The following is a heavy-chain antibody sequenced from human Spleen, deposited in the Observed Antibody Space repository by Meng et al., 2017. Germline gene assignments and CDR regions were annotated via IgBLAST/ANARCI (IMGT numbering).Heavy chain of an antibody. D-gene: IGHD6-13*01. CDR1: GYTFTAYY. Sequence: QVRVVQSGAEVKKPGASVNVPCKPSGYTFTAYYIHWVRRAPGQGLDWMGRIDPNSGVTEYAQKFQGRVTMTGDTSISTAYMELSKLRSDDTAIYYCVRDEDISAAGKLFGDYWGQGTLVTVSS. CDR3: VRDEDISAAGKLFGDY. CDR2: IDPNSGVT. J-gene: IGHJ4*02. V-gene: IGHV1-2*06.